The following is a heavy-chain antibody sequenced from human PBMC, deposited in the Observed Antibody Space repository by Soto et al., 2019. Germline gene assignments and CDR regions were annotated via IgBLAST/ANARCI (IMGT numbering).Heavy chain of an antibody. Sequence: ASVKVSCKASGYTFTGYYMHWVRQAPGQGLEWMGWINPNSGGTNYAKKFQGWVTMTRDTSISTAYKELSRLISADTAVYYCARDRVTMIRGVTVNYYYYYGMDVWGQGTTVTVSS. V-gene: IGHV1-2*04. CDR3: ARDRVTMIRGVTVNYYYYYGMDV. D-gene: IGHD3-10*01. J-gene: IGHJ6*02. CDR2: INPNSGGT. CDR1: GYTFTGYY.